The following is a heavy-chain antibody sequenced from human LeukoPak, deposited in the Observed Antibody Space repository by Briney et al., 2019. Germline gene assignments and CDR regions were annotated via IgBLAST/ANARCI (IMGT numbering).Heavy chain of an antibody. D-gene: IGHD3-3*01. V-gene: IGHV4-38-2*02. J-gene: IGHJ4*02. CDR1: GYSISSGYY. CDR2: IYHSGST. Sequence: SETLSLTCTVSGYSISSGYYWGWIRQPPGKGLEWIGSIYHSGSTYYNPSLKSRVTISVDTSKNQFSLKLSSVAAADTAVYYCAGVRDFWSGWRPPYYFDYWGQGTLVTVSS. CDR3: AGVRDFWSGWRPPYYFDY.